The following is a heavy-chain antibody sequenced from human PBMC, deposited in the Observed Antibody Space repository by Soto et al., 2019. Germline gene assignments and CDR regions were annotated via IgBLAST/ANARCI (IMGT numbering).Heavy chain of an antibody. CDR3: ARDREAYCGGDCYLGNDY. V-gene: IGHV3-33*01. J-gene: IGHJ4*02. CDR2: IWYDGSNK. CDR1: GFTFSSYG. Sequence: GGSLRLSCAASGFTFSSYGMHWVRQAPGKGLEWVAVIWYDGSNKYYADSVKGRFTISRDNSKNTLYLQMKSLRAEDTAVYYSARDREAYCGGDCYLGNDYWGQGTLVTVSS. D-gene: IGHD2-21*02.